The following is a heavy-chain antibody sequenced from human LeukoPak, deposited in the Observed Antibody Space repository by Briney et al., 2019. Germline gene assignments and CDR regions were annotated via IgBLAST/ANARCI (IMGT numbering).Heavy chain of an antibody. Sequence: SETLSLTCTVSGGSISSYYWSWIRQPAAKGLEWIGRIYTSGSTNYNPSLKSRVTMSVDTSKNQFSLKLSSVTAADTAVYYCARDSFGTVTPYYFDYWGQGTLVTVSS. CDR1: GGSISSYY. D-gene: IGHD4-11*01. CDR3: ARDSFGTVTPYYFDY. CDR2: IYTSGST. J-gene: IGHJ4*02. V-gene: IGHV4-4*07.